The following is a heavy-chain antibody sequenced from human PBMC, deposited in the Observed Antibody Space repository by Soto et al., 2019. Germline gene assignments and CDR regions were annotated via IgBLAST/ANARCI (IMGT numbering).Heavy chain of an antibody. J-gene: IGHJ4*02. CDR1: GFSLSTSGVG. CDR3: AHIFRGAEDMIVAVPFDY. V-gene: IGHV2-5*01. CDR2: IYWNDDK. Sequence: SGPTLVNPTQTLTLTCTFSGFSLSTSGVGVGWIRQPPGKALEWLALIYWNDDKRYSPSLKSRLTITKDTSKNQVVLTMTNMDPVDTATYYCAHIFRGAEDMIVAVPFDYWGQGTLVTVSS. D-gene: IGHD3-22*01.